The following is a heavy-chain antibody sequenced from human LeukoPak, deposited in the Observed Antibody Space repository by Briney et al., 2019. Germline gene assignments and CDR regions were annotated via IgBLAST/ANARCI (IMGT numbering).Heavy chain of an antibody. CDR3: ARAYSSSRGRGHNTKNHYYYYGMDV. J-gene: IGHJ6*02. CDR1: GFTFSSYA. CDR2: ISYDGSNK. Sequence: GSLRLSCAASGFTFSSYAMHWVRQAPGKGLEWVAVISYDGSNKYYADSVKGRFTISRDNSKNTLYLQMNSLRAEDTAVYYCARAYSSSRGRGHNTKNHYYYYGMDVWGQGTTVTVSS. V-gene: IGHV3-30-3*01. D-gene: IGHD6-13*01.